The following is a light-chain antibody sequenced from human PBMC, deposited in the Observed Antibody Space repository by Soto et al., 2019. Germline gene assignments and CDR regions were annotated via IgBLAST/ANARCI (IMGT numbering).Light chain of an antibody. CDR1: QSISSW. CDR3: QQYNSYSPRT. Sequence: IQMTHSPSTLSASVVYRGTITFRASQSISSWLAWYQQRPGKPPKLLIYDASSLESGVPSRFSGSGSGTEFTLTISSLQPDDFATYYCQQYNSYSPRTFGQGTKVDIK. CDR2: DAS. J-gene: IGKJ1*01. V-gene: IGKV1-5*01.